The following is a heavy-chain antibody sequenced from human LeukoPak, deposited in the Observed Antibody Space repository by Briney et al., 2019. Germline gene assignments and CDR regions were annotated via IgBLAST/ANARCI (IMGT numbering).Heavy chain of an antibody. CDR1: GYTFTSYD. D-gene: IGHD4-17*01. CDR2: MSTKSGNT. V-gene: IGHV1-8*01. J-gene: IGHJ4*02. CDR3: ARTDGDLDY. Sequence: GASVKVSCKASGYTFTSYDVNWVRQGTGQGLEWMGWMSTKSGNTGNAQKFQGRVTMTRDTSISTAYMELSSLRSDDTAAYYCARTDGDLDYWGQGTLVTVSS.